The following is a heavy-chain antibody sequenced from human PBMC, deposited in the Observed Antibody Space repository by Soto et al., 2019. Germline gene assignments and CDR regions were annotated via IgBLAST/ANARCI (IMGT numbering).Heavy chain of an antibody. CDR1: GFTFSSYS. D-gene: IGHD6-13*01. V-gene: IGHV3-48*02. CDR3: ARDGGGAAVLFDY. J-gene: IGHJ4*01. CDR2: ISSSSSTI. Sequence: EVQLVESGGGLVQPGGSLRLSCAASGFTFSSYSMNWVRQAPGKGLEWVSYISSSSSTIYYADSVKGRFTISRDNAKNSLYLQINSLTDEDTAVYYCARDGGGAAVLFDYWGHGTLVTVSS.